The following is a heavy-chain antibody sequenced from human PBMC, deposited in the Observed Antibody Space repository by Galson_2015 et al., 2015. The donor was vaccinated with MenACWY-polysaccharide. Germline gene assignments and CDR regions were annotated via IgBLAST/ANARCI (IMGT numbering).Heavy chain of an antibody. Sequence: TLSLTCSVSGGSISTGRSYWSWIRQPAGKGLEWIGRIHSRGSTDYSPSLKSRVTISTDTSRNQLSLKLSPVTAADTAVYYCARSLGYSDSAFDNGRDVDRRFDPWGQGTLVTVSS. V-gene: IGHV4-61*02. J-gene: IGHJ5*02. CDR3: ARSLGYSDSAFDNGRDVDRRFDP. CDR1: GGSISTGRSY. D-gene: IGHD5-12*01. CDR2: IHSRGST.